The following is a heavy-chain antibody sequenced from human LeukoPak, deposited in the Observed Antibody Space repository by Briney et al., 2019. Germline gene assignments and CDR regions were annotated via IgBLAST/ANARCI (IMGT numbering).Heavy chain of an antibody. D-gene: IGHD3-10*01. CDR3: TKWGSGSPSDGMDV. Sequence: GGSLRLSCAASGFTFSSYGMHWVRQAPGKGLEWVSAISGSGGSTYYADSVKGRFTISRDNSKITLYLQMNSLRAEDTAVYYCTKWGSGSPSDGMDVWGQGTTVTVSS. CDR2: ISGSGGST. CDR1: GFTFSSYG. V-gene: IGHV3-23*01. J-gene: IGHJ6*02.